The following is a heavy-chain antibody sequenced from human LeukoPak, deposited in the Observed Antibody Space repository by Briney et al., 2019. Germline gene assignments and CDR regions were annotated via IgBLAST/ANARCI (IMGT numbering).Heavy chain of an antibody. CDR2: MPWNGVMT. D-gene: IGHD3-10*01. V-gene: IGHV3-20*04. CDR3: VRVLGCALGSSSVTSYCGLDV. J-gene: IGHJ6*01. Sequence: GESLRLACEASGLKFDESVMSWVRQTPGRGLEWVASMPWNGVMTGYVDSVKGRFTISRDNAMNSLYLQMNSLRPEDTALYYCVRVLGCALGSSSVTSYCGLDVWGQGTTVIVSS. CDR1: GLKFDESV.